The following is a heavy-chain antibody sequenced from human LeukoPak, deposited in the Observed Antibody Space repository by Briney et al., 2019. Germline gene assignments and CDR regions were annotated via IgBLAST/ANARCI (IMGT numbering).Heavy chain of an antibody. V-gene: IGHV1-69*13. Sequence: SVQVSCKASGGTFSSYAIGWVRQAPGQGLEWMGGIIPIFGTANYAQKFQGRVTITADESTSTAYMELSSLRSEDTAMYYCARVRSYGSGSYYSYYFDYWGQGTLVTVSS. CDR3: ARVRSYGSGSYYSYYFDY. CDR1: GGTFSSYA. J-gene: IGHJ4*02. CDR2: IIPIFGTA. D-gene: IGHD3-10*01.